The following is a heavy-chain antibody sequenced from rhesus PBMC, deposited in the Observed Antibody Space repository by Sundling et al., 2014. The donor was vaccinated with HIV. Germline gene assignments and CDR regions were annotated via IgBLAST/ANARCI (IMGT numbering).Heavy chain of an antibody. CDR1: GGSFISGHW. Sequence: QVQLQESGPAVVKPSETLSLTCVVSGGSFISGHWWSWIRQSPGTGLEWIGGIFGSGVNTKYNPSLPSRVTISIDTSKKQFSLKLNSVTVADTAVYYCAKSYSGPFDSWGRGGLVTVSS. CDR2: IFGSGVNT. CDR3: AKSYSGPFDS. V-gene: IGHV4-93*02. J-gene: IGHJ4*01. D-gene: IGHD6-25*01.